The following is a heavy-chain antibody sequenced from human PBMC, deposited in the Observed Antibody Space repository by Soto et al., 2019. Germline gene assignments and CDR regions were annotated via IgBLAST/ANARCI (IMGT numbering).Heavy chain of an antibody. CDR3: ARDRLPMVVVVMGWFDP. CDR1: GFSFRDYY. Sequence: QVQLVESGGALVKPGGSLRLSCAASGFSFRDYYMSWIRQAPGKGLEWISYISGSGNTLYYADSVKGRFIISRDNAKNSLFLQMNSLRADDTAVYYCARDRLPMVVVVMGWFDPWGQGTLVTVSS. CDR2: ISGSGNTL. D-gene: IGHD3-22*01. V-gene: IGHV3-11*01. J-gene: IGHJ5*02.